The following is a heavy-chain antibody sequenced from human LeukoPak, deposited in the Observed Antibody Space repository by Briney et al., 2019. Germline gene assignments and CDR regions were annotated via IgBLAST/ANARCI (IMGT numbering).Heavy chain of an antibody. J-gene: IGHJ5*02. CDR3: ARGYCSGGTCYLVENWFDP. Sequence: GASVKVSCKASGYTFTGYYMNWVRQAPGQGLEWMGRINPNSGGTDYAQNFQGRVTMTRDTSISTAYMELSRLRSDDTAVYYCARGYCSGGTCYLVENWFDPWGQGTPVTVSS. V-gene: IGHV1-2*06. D-gene: IGHD2-15*01. CDR1: GYTFTGYY. CDR2: INPNSGGT.